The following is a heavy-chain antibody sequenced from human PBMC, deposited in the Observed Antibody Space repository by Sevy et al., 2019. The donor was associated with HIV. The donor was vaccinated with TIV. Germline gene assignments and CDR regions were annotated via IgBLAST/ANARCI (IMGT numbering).Heavy chain of an antibody. CDR2: INPNSGGT. CDR1: GYTFTDYF. D-gene: IGHD3-3*01. V-gene: IGHV1-2*02. J-gene: IGHJ4*02. Sequence: ASVKVSCKASGYTFTDYFMHWVRQAPGQGLEWMGWINPNSGGTNYAQKFQGRVTMTRDTSISTAYMELNRLGSDDTAVYYCARGQLQCLEWFLGDSWGQGTLVTVSS. CDR3: ARGQLQCLEWFLGDS.